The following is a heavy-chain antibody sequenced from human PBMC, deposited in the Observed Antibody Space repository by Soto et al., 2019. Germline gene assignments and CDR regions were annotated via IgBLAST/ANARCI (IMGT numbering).Heavy chain of an antibody. CDR3: IRGPYYSDNSGYLALDY. J-gene: IGHJ4*01. CDR1: GFTFSSYS. Sequence: PGGSLRLSCAASGFTFSSYSMNWVRQAPGKGLEWVSSISSSSSYIYYADSVKGRFTISRDNAKNTLYLQMNSLRVEDTAVYYCIRGPYYSDNSGYLALDYWGHGTLVTVSS. V-gene: IGHV3-21*01. D-gene: IGHD3-22*01. CDR2: ISSSSSYI.